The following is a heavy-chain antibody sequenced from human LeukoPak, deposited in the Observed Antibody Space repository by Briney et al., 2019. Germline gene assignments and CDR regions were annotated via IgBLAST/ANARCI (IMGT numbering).Heavy chain of an antibody. CDR3: ASDNTVITGFHY. CDR1: GYSISSAYY. Sequence: SESLSLICTVSGYSISSAYYWGGIRQPPGKGLEWIGSIYRSGSTYYNTSLKSRVTISVDTSNNQLSLKLSSVTAADSAVYYGASDNTVITGFHYWGQGTLVTVSS. CDR2: IYRSGST. D-gene: IGHD4-17*01. J-gene: IGHJ4*02. V-gene: IGHV4-38-2*02.